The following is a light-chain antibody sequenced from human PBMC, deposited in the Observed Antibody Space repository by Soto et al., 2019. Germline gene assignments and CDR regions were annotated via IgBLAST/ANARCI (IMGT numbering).Light chain of an antibody. J-gene: IGKJ1*01. Sequence: DIQMTQSPSTLSSSVGDRVTITCRASQSISRQLAWYQQKPGKAPKVLIYDDSTLESGVPSRLSGSGSETEFTLTTSSLQPDDFATYYCQNYSSVWAFGLGTKVDIK. CDR2: DDS. CDR3: QNYSSVWA. CDR1: QSISRQ. V-gene: IGKV1-5*01.